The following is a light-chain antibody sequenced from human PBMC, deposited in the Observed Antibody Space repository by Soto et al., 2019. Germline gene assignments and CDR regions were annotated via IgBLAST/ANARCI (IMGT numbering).Light chain of an antibody. J-gene: IGKJ1*01. V-gene: IGKV1-39*01. Sequence: DIQMTQSPSSLSASVGDRVRVTCRASQSIGNYLNWYQQKPGKAPKLLIYSASRLQSGVPSRFSGSGSGTEFTLTISTLQPEDVATYYCQKYNSAPRTFGQGTKVDIK. CDR2: SAS. CDR3: QKYNSAPRT. CDR1: QSIGNY.